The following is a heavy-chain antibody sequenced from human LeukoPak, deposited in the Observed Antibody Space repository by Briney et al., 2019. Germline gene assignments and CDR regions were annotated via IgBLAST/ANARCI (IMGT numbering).Heavy chain of an antibody. Sequence: GGSLRLSCAASGFSFSTYSMGWVRQAPGKGLEWVSYISSSISTIYYADSVKGRFTISRENAKNSFSLQMNSLRAGDTAVYYCTRVLTLRSGGYDAFDIWGQGTMVTVSS. J-gene: IGHJ3*02. CDR2: ISSSISTI. CDR1: GFSFSTYS. V-gene: IGHV3-48*01. D-gene: IGHD6-25*01. CDR3: TRVLTLRSGGYDAFDI.